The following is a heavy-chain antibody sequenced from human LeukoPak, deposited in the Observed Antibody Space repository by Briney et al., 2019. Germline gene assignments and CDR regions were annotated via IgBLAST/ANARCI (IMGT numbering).Heavy chain of an antibody. D-gene: IGHD5-18*01. V-gene: IGHV1-69*04. CDR3: ASRVGTASYYFDY. CDR2: IIPILGIA. Sequence: GASVKVSCKAYGGTFSSYAISWVRQAPGQGLEWMGRIIPILGIANYAQKFQGRVTITADKSTSTAYMELSSLRSEDTAVYYCASRVGTASYYFDYWGQGTLVTVSS. CDR1: GGTFSSYA. J-gene: IGHJ4*02.